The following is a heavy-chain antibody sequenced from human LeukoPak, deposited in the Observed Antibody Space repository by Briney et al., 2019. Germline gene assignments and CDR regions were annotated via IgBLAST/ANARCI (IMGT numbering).Heavy chain of an antibody. Sequence: PGGSLRLSCAASGFTFSSYAMSWVRQAPGKGLEWVPAISSSGGSTYYADSVKGRFTISRDNSKNTLYLQMNSLTAEDTAVYYCAKDVGGYGPFDYWGQGTLVTVSS. CDR2: ISSSGGST. J-gene: IGHJ4*02. D-gene: IGHD5-12*01. V-gene: IGHV3-23*01. CDR3: AKDVGGYGPFDY. CDR1: GFTFSSYA.